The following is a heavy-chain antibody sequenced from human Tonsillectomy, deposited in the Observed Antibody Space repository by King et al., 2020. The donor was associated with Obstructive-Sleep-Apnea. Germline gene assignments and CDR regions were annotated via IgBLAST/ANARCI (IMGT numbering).Heavy chain of an antibody. CDR3: AIGVAVAGDYFNH. D-gene: IGHD6-19*01. Sequence: VQLVESGGALVHPGGSLRLSCAASGFTFSRYAVDWVRQAPGKGPEWVSTIDASGTSPIYAGSVKGRFTISRDNSQNTLYLQMTTLRAEDTAIYYCAIGVAVAGDYFNHWGQGTLVTVSS. CDR1: GFTFSRYA. CDR2: IDASGTSP. V-gene: IGHV3-23*04. J-gene: IGHJ4*02.